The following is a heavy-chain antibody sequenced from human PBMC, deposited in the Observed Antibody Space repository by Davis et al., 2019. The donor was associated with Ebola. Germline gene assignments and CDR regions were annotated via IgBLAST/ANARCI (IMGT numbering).Heavy chain of an antibody. J-gene: IGHJ6*02. CDR2: IGTAGDT. D-gene: IGHD5-18*01. Sequence: GGSLRLSCAASGFTFSSYDMHWVRQATGKGLEWVSAIGTAGDTYYPGSVKGRFTISRENAKNSLYLQMNSLRAGDTAVYYCARDGDVDTAMVWNYYGMDVWGQGTTVTVSS. CDR1: GFTFSSYD. CDR3: ARDGDVDTAMVWNYYGMDV. V-gene: IGHV3-13*01.